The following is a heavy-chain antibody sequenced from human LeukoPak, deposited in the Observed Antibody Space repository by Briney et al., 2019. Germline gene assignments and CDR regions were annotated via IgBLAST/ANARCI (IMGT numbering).Heavy chain of an antibody. V-gene: IGHV1-46*01. D-gene: IGHD3-10*01. Sequence: ASVKVSCKASGYTFTSYYMHWVRQAPGQGLEWMGIINPSGGSTSYAQKFQGRVTMTRDTSTSTVYMELSSLRSEDTAVYYCARDVYRGTSHRGEYFQHWGQGTLVTVSS. CDR2: INPSGGST. CDR1: GYTFTSYY. CDR3: ARDVYRGTSHRGEYFQH. J-gene: IGHJ1*01.